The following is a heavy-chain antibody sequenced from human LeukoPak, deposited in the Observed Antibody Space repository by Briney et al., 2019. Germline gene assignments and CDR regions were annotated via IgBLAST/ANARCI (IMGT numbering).Heavy chain of an antibody. D-gene: IGHD6-19*01. V-gene: IGHV1-18*01. CDR1: GYTFTSYG. CDR2: ISGYNGYT. CDR3: ARADIRAIASSGWYGFDY. J-gene: IGHJ4*02. Sequence: GASVKVSCKASGYTFTSYGISWVRQAPGQPREWMGWISGYNGYTNYAQQPQGRVTMTTDTSTSTAYMELRSLRSDDTAVYYCARADIRAIASSGWYGFDYWGQGTLVTVSS.